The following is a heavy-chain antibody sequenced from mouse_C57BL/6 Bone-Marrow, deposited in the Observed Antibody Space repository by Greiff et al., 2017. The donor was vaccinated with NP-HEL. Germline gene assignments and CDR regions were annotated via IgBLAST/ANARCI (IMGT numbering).Heavy chain of an antibody. Sequence: QVQLKQPGAELVKPGASVKVSCKASGYTFTSYWMHWVKQRPGQGLEWIGRIHPSVSDTNYNQKFKGKATLTVDKSSSTAYMQLSSLTSEDSAVYYCANRRGYDGARYFDVWGTGTTVTVSS. J-gene: IGHJ1*03. CDR2: IHPSVSDT. CDR3: ANRRGYDGARYFDV. D-gene: IGHD2-2*01. CDR1: GYTFTSYW. V-gene: IGHV1-74*01.